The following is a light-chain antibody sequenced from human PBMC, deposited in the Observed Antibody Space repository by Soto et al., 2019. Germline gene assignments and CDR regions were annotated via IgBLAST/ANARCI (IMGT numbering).Light chain of an antibody. CDR3: RKCSNWIPWT. V-gene: IGKV3-11*02. CDR1: QSVSID. CDR2: DAA. Sequence: EILLPESPATPSLFPGERATLSRRARQSVSIDLAWDQQKPGQAPRGLIDDAANSATGIPARFRGSGCGREFSIHISRLAPEQFAVYNCRKCSNWIPWTYAQGTTV. J-gene: IGKJ1*01.